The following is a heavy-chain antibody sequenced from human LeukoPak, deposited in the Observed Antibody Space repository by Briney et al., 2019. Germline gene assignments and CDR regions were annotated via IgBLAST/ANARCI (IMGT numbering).Heavy chain of an antibody. D-gene: IGHD6-25*01. Sequence: SETLSLTCTVSGGSISSYYWSWIRQPPGKGLEWIGYIYYSGSTNYNPSLKSRVTISVDTSKNQFSLKLSSVTAADTAVYYCARERPGSASAFEYWGQGTLVTVSS. V-gene: IGHV4-59*12. J-gene: IGHJ4*02. CDR1: GGSISSYY. CDR3: ARERPGSASAFEY. CDR2: IYYSGST.